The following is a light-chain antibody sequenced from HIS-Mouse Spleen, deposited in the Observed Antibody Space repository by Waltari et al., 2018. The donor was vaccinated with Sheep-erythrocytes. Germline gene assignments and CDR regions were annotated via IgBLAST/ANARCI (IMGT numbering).Light chain of an antibody. V-gene: IGLV2-11*01. J-gene: IGLJ3*02. CDR2: DVS. CDR1: SSDAGGYNY. Sequence: QSALTQPRPVSGSPGQSVTISCTGTSSDAGGYNYVSWYQQHPGKAPKLLIYDVSKRPSGVPDRFSGSKTGNTASLTISGLQAEDEADYYCCSYAGSYTFWVFGGGTKLTVL. CDR3: CSYAGSYTFWV.